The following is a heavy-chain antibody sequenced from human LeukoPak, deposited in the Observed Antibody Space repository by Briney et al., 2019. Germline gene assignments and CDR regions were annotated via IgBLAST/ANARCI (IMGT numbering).Heavy chain of an antibody. CDR1: GVTFTSSA. CDR3: AAQVLVPAAIAAAGTGLQH. D-gene: IGHD2-2*02. V-gene: IGHV1-58*02. CDR2: IVVGSGNT. Sequence: SVKVSCKDSGVTFTSSAMQWVRQARGQRLEWIGWIVVGSGNTNYAQKFQERVTITRDMSTSTAYMELSSLRSEDTAVYYCAAQVLVPAAIAAAGTGLQHWGQGTLVTVSS. J-gene: IGHJ1*01.